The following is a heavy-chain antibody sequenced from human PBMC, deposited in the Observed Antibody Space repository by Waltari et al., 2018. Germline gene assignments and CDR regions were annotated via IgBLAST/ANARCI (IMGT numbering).Heavy chain of an antibody. CDR3: ARPTFLSSGAPRSFDY. J-gene: IGHJ4*02. CDR2: IYDSGGT. D-gene: IGHD6-25*01. V-gene: IGHV4-39*01. CDR1: GGSISSSSYY. Sequence: QLQLQESGPGLVKPSETLSLTCTVSGGSISSSSYYWGWVRQPPGKGLEWIGSIYDSGGTSTNPTRTRGGTISVDTFKNQFSLKLSSVTAADTAVYYCARPTFLSSGAPRSFDYWGQGALVTVSS.